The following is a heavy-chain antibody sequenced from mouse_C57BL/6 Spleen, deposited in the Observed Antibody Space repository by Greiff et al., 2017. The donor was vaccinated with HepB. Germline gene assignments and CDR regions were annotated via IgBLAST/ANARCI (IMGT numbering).Heavy chain of an antibody. CDR1: GFTFSDYY. D-gene: IGHD2-3*01. CDR3: ARRDGYYDYFDV. V-gene: IGHV5-12*01. J-gene: IGHJ1*03. Sequence: EVKLMESGGGLVQPGGSLKLSCAASGFTFSDYYMYWVRQTPEKRLEWVAYISNGGGSTYYPDTVKGRFTISRDNAKNTLYLQMSRLKSEDTAMYYCARRDGYYDYFDVWGTGTTVTVSS. CDR2: ISNGGGST.